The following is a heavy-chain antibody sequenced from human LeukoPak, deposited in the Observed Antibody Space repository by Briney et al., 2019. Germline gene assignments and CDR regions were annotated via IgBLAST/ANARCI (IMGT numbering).Heavy chain of an antibody. V-gene: IGHV3-48*03. J-gene: IGHJ1*01. CDR3: AKRFASSGSYYDSAEYFQH. CDR2: ISSSGSTI. D-gene: IGHD1-26*01. Sequence: PGGSLRPSCAASGFTFSSYEMNWVRQAPGKGLEWVSYISSSGSTIYYADSVKGRFTISRDNAKNSLYLQMNSLRAEDTAVYYCAKRFASSGSYYDSAEYFQHWGQGTLVTVSS. CDR1: GFTFSSYE.